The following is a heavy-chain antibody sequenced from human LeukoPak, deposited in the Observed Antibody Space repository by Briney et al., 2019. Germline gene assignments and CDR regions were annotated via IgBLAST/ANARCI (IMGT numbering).Heavy chain of an antibody. CDR2: ISWNSGSI. D-gene: IGHD2-2*01. V-gene: IGHV3-9*01. Sequence: GGSLRLSCAASGFTFDDYAMHWVRQAPGKGLEWVSGISWNSGSIGYADSVKGRFTISRDNAKDSLYLQMNSLRAEDTALYYCAKGAWSSTSPTHYWGQGTLVTVSS. J-gene: IGHJ4*02. CDR3: AKGAWSSTSPTHY. CDR1: GFTFDDYA.